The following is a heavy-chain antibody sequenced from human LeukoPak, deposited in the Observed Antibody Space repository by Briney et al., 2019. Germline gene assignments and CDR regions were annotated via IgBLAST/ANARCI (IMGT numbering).Heavy chain of an antibody. CDR3: AKDSSGRSHIYMDV. J-gene: IGHJ6*03. CDR2: ISAGGGTT. D-gene: IGHD6-19*01. Sequence: GGSLRLSCAASEFTFSSYAMTWVRQAPGKGLEWVSGISAGGGTTYYADSVKGRFSISRDNSKKTVYLQMNSLRAEDTAVYYCAKDSSGRSHIYMDVWGKGTTVTVSS. V-gene: IGHV3-23*01. CDR1: EFTFSSYA.